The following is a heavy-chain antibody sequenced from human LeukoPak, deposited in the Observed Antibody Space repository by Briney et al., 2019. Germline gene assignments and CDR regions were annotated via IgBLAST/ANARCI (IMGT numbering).Heavy chain of an antibody. CDR2: IYYSGST. Sequence: SETLSLTCTVSGGSISSYYWSWIRQPPGKGLEWIGYIYYSGSTNYKPSLKSRVTISVDTSKNQFSLKLSSVTAADTAVYYCARVLFMVRSFDLWGRGTLVTVSS. J-gene: IGHJ2*01. CDR1: GGSISSYY. D-gene: IGHD3-10*01. V-gene: IGHV4-59*01. CDR3: ARVLFMVRSFDL.